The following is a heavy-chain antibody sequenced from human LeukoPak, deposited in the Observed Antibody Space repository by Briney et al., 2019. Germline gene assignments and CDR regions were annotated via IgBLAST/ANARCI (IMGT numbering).Heavy chain of an antibody. V-gene: IGHV4-30-4*08. CDR2: IYYSGGT. Sequence: PSGTRSLTCAVSGGSISSNNCWSWIRQPPGKGLEWIGYIYYSGGTYYNPSLKSRVTISVDTSKNQFSLKLSSVTAADTDVYYCARERANYYYDSSGYYPGSAFDIWGQGTMVTVSS. J-gene: IGHJ3*02. CDR3: ARERANYYYDSSGYYPGSAFDI. D-gene: IGHD3-22*01. CDR1: GGSISSNNC.